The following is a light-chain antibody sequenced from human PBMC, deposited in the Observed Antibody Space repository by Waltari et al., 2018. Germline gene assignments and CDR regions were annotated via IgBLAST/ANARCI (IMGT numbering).Light chain of an antibody. V-gene: IGLV6-57*03. CDR3: QSYDSSTHWV. J-gene: IGLJ3*02. Sequence: NFMLTQPHSVSESPGKTVTISCTRSSGSIASNYVQGYQQRPGSAPTTVIYDDNQRPSAFTDPFSGSIDSSYNSASLTISGLKTEDEAYYYCQSYDSSTHWVFGGGTMLTVL. CDR2: DDN. CDR1: SGSIASNY.